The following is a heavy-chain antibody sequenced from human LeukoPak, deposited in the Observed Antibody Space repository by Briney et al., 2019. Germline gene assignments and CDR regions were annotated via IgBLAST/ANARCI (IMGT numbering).Heavy chain of an antibody. CDR3: ARHQRDPGSYGY. D-gene: IGHD1-26*01. V-gene: IGHV4-39*01. CDR1: GGSISSGSYY. J-gene: IGHJ4*02. Sequence: SETLSLTCTVSGGSISSGSYYWGWIRQPPGKGLEWIGSIYYSGSTYYNPSLKSRVTISVDTSKNQFSLKLSSVTAADTAVYYCARHQRDPGSYGYWGQGTLVTVSS. CDR2: IYYSGST.